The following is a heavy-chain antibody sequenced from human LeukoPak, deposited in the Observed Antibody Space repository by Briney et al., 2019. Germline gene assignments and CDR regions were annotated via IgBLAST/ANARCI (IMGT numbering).Heavy chain of an antibody. CDR3: IRGSLYSSSWYGDY. D-gene: IGHD6-13*01. J-gene: IGHJ4*02. CDR1: GFSFDTYA. Sequence: GGSLRLSCAASGFSFDTYAMTWVLQAPGKGLEWVSAISGDGGRTYYAVSVKGRFTISRDNSKNTLYLQMNGLRAEDTAVYYCIRGSLYSSSWYGDYWGQGTLVTVSS. V-gene: IGHV3-23*01. CDR2: ISGDGGRT.